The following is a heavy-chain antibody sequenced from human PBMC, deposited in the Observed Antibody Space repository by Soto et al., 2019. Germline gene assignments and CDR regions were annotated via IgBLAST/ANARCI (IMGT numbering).Heavy chain of an antibody. CDR3: ATEPLS. V-gene: IGHV4-31*03. CDR1: GGSISSGGHY. CDR2: IYYSGST. J-gene: IGHJ4*02. Sequence: QVQLQESGPGLVKPSQTLSLTCTVSGGSISSGGHYWSWSRQHPGKGLEWIGYIYYSGSTFYNPSLQRRVTISVDSSKNQSSLKLSSVTAADTAVYSCATEPLSWAQGPLFTVSS.